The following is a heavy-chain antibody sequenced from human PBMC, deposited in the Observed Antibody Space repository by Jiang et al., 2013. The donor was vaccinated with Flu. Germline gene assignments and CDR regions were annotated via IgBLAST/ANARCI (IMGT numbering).Heavy chain of an antibody. CDR2: INHSGST. CDR3: ARGWIFGVVTPFDY. Sequence: LLKPSETLSLTCAVYGGSFSGYYWSWIRQPPGKGLEWIGEINHSGSTNYNPSLKSRVTISVDTSKNQFSLKLSSVTAADTAVYYCARGWIFGVVTPFDYWGQGTLVTVSS. D-gene: IGHD3-3*01. J-gene: IGHJ4*02. V-gene: IGHV4-34*01. CDR1: GGSFSGYY.